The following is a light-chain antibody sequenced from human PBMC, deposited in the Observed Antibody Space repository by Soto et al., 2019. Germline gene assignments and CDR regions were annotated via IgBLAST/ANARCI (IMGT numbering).Light chain of an antibody. CDR3: CSYVGSSTLV. CDR1: SSDVGSYNL. CDR2: ESS. J-gene: IGLJ3*02. V-gene: IGLV2-23*01. Sequence: QAASVSGSPGQSITISCTGTSSDVGSYNLVSWYRQHPGKAPKLMIYESSKRPSGLSNRFSGSKSGNTASLTISGLQAEDEADYYCCSYVGSSTLVFGGGTKVTVL.